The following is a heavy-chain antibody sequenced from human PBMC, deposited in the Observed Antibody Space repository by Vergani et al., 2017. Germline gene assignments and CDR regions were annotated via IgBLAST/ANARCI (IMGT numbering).Heavy chain of an antibody. CDR3: ARDGGSSWDLRY. V-gene: IGHV3-66*01. D-gene: IGHD6-13*01. J-gene: IGHJ4*02. Sequence: EVQLVESGGGLVQPGGSLRLSCAASGFTVSSNYMSWVRQAPGKGLEWVSVIYSGGSTYYAGSVKGRFTISRDDCKNTLYHQMNSLRAEDTAVYYCARDGGSSWDLRYGGQGSLVTVCS. CDR2: IYSGGST. CDR1: GFTVSSNY.